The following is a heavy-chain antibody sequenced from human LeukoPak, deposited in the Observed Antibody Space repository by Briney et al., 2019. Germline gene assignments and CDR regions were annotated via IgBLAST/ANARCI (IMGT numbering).Heavy chain of an antibody. J-gene: IGHJ3*01. Sequence: PSETQSLTCTVSGGSIISYYWSWIRQPPGKGLEWIGYIYYSGSPNYNPSLKSRVTISADTSKNQFSLNLTSVTTADTAVYYCARVSCSSTSCPRRDALDVWGQGTMVTVSS. CDR1: GGSIISYY. CDR3: ARVSCSSTSCPRRDALDV. D-gene: IGHD2-2*01. V-gene: IGHV4-59*01. CDR2: IYYSGSP.